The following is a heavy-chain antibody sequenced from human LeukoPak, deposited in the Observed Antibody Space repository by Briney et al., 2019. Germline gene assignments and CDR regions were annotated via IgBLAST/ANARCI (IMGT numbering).Heavy chain of an antibody. V-gene: IGHV3-30*01. Sequence: GGSLRLSCAASGFTFSSYAMHWVRQAPGKGLEWVAVISYDGSNKYFADSVKGRFTIPRDNSKNTLYLQMNSLRAEDTAVYYCARTTAGTFYYMDVWGKGTTVTVSS. J-gene: IGHJ6*03. CDR1: GFTFSSYA. CDR2: ISYDGSNK. CDR3: ARTTAGTFYYMDV. D-gene: IGHD6-13*01.